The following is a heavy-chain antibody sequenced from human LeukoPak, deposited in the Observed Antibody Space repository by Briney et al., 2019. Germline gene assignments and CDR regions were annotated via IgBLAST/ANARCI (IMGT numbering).Heavy chain of an antibody. V-gene: IGHV4-39*07. D-gene: IGHD4-11*01. CDR1: GGSISSNNYY. Sequence: SETLSLICTVSGGSISSNNYYWGWIRQPPGKGLEWIGSIYYSGSTYFSPSLKSRVTMSVDTSKNHFSLKLTSVTAADTAVYYCARVMTTYDAFDIWGQGTMVTVSS. J-gene: IGHJ3*02. CDR2: IYYSGST. CDR3: ARVMTTYDAFDI.